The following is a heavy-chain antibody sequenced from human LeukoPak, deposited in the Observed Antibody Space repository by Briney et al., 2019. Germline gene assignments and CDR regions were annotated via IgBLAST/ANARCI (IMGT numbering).Heavy chain of an antibody. CDR2: IRSKANSYAT. CDR3: TNLIAAAGNDAFDI. D-gene: IGHD6-13*01. V-gene: IGHV3-73*01. Sequence: GGSLRLSCAASRFTFSGSAMHWVRQASGKGLEWVGRIRSKANSYATAYAASVKGRFTISRDDSKNTAYLQMNSLKTEDTAVYYCTNLIAAAGNDAFDIWGQGTMVTVSS. J-gene: IGHJ3*02. CDR1: RFTFSGSA.